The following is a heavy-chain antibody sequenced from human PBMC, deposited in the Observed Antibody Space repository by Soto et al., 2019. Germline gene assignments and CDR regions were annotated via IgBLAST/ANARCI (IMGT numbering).Heavy chain of an antibody. J-gene: IGHJ6*02. CDR2: IIHIFGTA. CDR3: AKVRYSSPMGYYYGMDV. V-gene: IGHV1-69*01. D-gene: IGHD6-19*01. CDR1: RVAFSKFI. Sequence: QAQLEQSGGEVKKPGSSVKVSCKASRVAFSKFIVTWVRQAPGLGLEWVGGIIHIFGTANYAQKFQGRVTNTADESTSTSYMEVNNLRSEDTAVYYCAKVRYSSPMGYYYGMDVWGQGTTVTVSS.